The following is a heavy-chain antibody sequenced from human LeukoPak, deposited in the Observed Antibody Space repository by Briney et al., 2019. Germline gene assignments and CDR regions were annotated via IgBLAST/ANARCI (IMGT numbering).Heavy chain of an antibody. Sequence: GESLQISCKGSGCGFTSYWIGWVRRMPGKGLEWMGIIYPGDSDTRYSPSFQGQVTISADKSISTAYLQWSSLKASDTAMYYCATFYYYGSGSYVGAFDIWGQGTMVTVSS. CDR3: ATFYYYGSGSYVGAFDI. CDR2: IYPGDSDT. CDR1: GCGFTSYW. V-gene: IGHV5-51*01. J-gene: IGHJ3*02. D-gene: IGHD3-10*01.